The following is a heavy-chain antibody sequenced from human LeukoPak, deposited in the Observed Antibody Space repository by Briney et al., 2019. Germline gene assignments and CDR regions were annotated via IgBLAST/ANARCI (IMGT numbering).Heavy chain of an antibody. J-gene: IGHJ4*02. CDR1: GYTFTSYA. Sequence: ASVTVSCKASGYTFTSYAMHWVRQAPGQRLEWMGWINAGNGNTKYSQKFQGRVTITRDTSASTAYMELSSLRSEDTAVYYCAREFGPAALYYFDYWGQGTLVTVSS. D-gene: IGHD2-2*01. CDR2: INAGNGNT. CDR3: AREFGPAALYYFDY. V-gene: IGHV1-3*01.